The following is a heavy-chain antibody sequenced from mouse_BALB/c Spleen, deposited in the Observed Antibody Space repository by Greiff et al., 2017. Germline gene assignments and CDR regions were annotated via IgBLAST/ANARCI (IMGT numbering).Heavy chain of an antibody. V-gene: IGHV14-3*02. CDR1: GFNIKDTY. CDR3: APIYDGYTWFAY. J-gene: IGHJ3*01. D-gene: IGHD2-3*01. CDR2: IDPANGNT. Sequence: VQLQQSGAELVKPGASVKLSCTASGFNIKDTYMHWVKQRPEQGLEWIGRIDPANGNTKYDPKFQGKATITADTSSNTAYLQLSSLTSEDTAVYYCAPIYDGYTWFAYWGQGTLVTVSA.